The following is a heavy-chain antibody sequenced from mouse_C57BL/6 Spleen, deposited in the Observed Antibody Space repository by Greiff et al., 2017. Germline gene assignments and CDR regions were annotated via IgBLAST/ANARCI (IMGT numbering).Heavy chain of an antibody. CDR2: IDPSDSYT. D-gene: IGHD1-1*01. Sequence: VQLQQPGAELVKPGASVKLSCKASGYTFTSYWMQWVKQRPGQGLEWIGEIDPSDSYTNYNQKFKGKATLTVDTSSSTAYMQLSSLTSEDSAVYYCARHYYGSSYLFAYWGQGTLVTVSA. CDR1: GYTFTSYW. V-gene: IGHV1-50*01. J-gene: IGHJ3*01. CDR3: ARHYYGSSYLFAY.